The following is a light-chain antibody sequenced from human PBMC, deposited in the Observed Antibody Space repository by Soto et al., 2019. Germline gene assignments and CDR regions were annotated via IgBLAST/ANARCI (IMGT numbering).Light chain of an antibody. CDR3: QQTSSMPVT. CDR2: AAS. V-gene: IGKV1-39*01. J-gene: IGKJ5*01. CDR1: QSISSY. Sequence: IQMTQSPSSLSASVGDRVTSTCRSSQSISSYLNWYQQKPGKAPKLLICAASSLQSGVPSRFSGSGSGTDFTLTISSLQPEDFATYFCQQTSSMPVTFGQGTRLEIK.